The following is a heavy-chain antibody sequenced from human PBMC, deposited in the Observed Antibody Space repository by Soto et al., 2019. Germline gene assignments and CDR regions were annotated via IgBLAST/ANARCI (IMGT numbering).Heavy chain of an antibody. CDR3: ASTYYYDSSGYLEFDY. J-gene: IGHJ4*02. CDR2: IYYSGST. V-gene: IGHV4-31*03. CDR1: GGSISSGGYY. D-gene: IGHD3-22*01. Sequence: SETLSLTCTVSGGSISSGGYYWSWIRQHPGKGLERIGYIYYSGSTYYNPSLKSRVTISVDTSKNQFSLKLSSVTAADTAVYYCASTYYYDSSGYLEFDYWGQGTLVTVSS.